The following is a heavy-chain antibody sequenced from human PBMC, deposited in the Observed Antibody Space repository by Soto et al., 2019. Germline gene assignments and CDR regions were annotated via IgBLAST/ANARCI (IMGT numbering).Heavy chain of an antibody. CDR3: ARFRAVAGTRTPFDY. Sequence: GGSLRLSCAASGFTFSSYSMNWVRQAPGKGLEWVSSISSSSSYIYYADSVKGRFTISRDNAKNSLYLQMNSLRAEDTAVYYCARFRAVAGTRTPFDYWGQGTLVTVSS. CDR1: GFTFSSYS. J-gene: IGHJ4*02. CDR2: ISSSSSYI. V-gene: IGHV3-21*01. D-gene: IGHD6-19*01.